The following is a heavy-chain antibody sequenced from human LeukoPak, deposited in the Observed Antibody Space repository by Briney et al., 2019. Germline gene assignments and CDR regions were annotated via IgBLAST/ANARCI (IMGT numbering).Heavy chain of an antibody. J-gene: IGHJ6*02. CDR3: ARDLTMIVVETELCYYYGMDV. Sequence: GGSLRLSCAASGFTFSSYSMNWVRQAPGKGLEWVSSISSSSSHIYYADSVKGRFTISRDNAKNSLYLQMNSLRAEDTAVYYCARDLTMIVVETELCYYYGMDVWGQGTTVTVSS. V-gene: IGHV3-21*01. D-gene: IGHD3-22*01. CDR1: GFTFSSYS. CDR2: ISSSSSHI.